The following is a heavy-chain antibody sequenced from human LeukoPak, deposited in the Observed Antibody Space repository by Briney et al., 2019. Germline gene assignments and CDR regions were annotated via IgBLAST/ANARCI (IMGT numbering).Heavy chain of an antibody. V-gene: IGHV4-39*07. CDR3: ASAYCSGGSCYSYGWFDP. CDR1: GGSISSSSYY. D-gene: IGHD2-15*01. J-gene: IGHJ5*02. Sequence: SETLSLTCTVSGGSISSSSYYWGWIRQPPGKGLEWIGSIYYSGSTYYNPSLKSRVTISVDTSKNQFSLKLSSVTAADTAVYYCASAYCSGGSCYSYGWFDPWGQGTLVTVPS. CDR2: IYYSGST.